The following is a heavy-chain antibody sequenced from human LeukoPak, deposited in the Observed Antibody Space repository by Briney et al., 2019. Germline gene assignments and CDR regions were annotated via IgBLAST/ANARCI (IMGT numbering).Heavy chain of an antibody. CDR2: IHGSGNT. V-gene: IGHV4-59*01. CDR1: GGSISGYY. J-gene: IGHJ5*01. CDR3: ARLSRYCSGGSCYGENWLDS. D-gene: IGHD2-15*01. Sequence: SETLSLTCSVSGGSISGYYWSWVRQPPGKGLEWIGYIHGSGNTKYNPSLKSRVTISVDTSTNQFSLKLNSVTAADTAVYCCARLSRYCSGGSCYGENWLDSWGQGTLVTVSS.